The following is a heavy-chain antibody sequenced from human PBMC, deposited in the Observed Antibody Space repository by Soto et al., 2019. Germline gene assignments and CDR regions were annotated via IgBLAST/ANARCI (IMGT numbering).Heavy chain of an antibody. D-gene: IGHD3-10*01. J-gene: IGHJ4*02. CDR1: GFTFSSYP. CDR2: IDTTTSTI. V-gene: IGHV3-48*01. CDR3: ARDINRCKRPLDS. Sequence: EVLLVESGGGLVQPGGSLRLSCAASGFTFSSYPMIWVRQAPGKGLEWVSYIDTTTSTIYYADSVKGRFTISRDNAKNSLYLKMNGLRAEDTAVYYGARDINRCKRPLDSWGQGTLVTVSS.